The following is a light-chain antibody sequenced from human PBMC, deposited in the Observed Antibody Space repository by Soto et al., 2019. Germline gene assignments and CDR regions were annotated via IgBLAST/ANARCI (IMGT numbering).Light chain of an antibody. V-gene: IGLV1-40*01. CDR3: QSYDSSLSGSNVV. Sequence: QSVLTQPPSVSGAPGQRVTISCTRSSSNIGAGYDVHWYQQLPGTAPNLLIYGNSNRPSGVPDRFSGSKSGTSASLAITGLQAEDEADYCCQSYDSSLSGSNVVFGGGTKLTVL. CDR2: GNS. J-gene: IGLJ2*01. CDR1: SSNIGAGYD.